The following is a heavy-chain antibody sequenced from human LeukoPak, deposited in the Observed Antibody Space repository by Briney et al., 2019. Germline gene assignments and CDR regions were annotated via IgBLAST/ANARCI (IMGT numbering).Heavy chain of an antibody. J-gene: IGHJ4*02. CDR3: VRGGSGWYYFDY. CDR1: GFTFTNYD. D-gene: IGHD6-19*01. CDR2: IGIAGDT. Sequence: QSGGSLRLSCAASGFTFTNYDMHWVRQATGKGLEWVSAIGIAGDTYYPGSVRGRFTISRENAKNSSYLQMNSLRDGDTAVYYCVRGGSGWYYFDYWGQGTLVTVSS. V-gene: IGHV3-13*04.